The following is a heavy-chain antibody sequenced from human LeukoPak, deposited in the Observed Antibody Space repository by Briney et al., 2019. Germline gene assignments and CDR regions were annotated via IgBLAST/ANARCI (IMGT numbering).Heavy chain of an antibody. J-gene: IGHJ4*02. CDR3: ARLGWYTAMAPIWD. Sequence: SSETLSLTCTVSGGSISSYYWSWIRQPPGKGLEWIGYIYDTGSTNYNPSLKSRVTISVDTSKNHLSLRLSSVTAADTAVYYCARLGWYTAMAPIWDWGQGTLVTVSS. CDR1: GGSISSYY. V-gene: IGHV4-59*08. D-gene: IGHD5-18*01. CDR2: IYDTGST.